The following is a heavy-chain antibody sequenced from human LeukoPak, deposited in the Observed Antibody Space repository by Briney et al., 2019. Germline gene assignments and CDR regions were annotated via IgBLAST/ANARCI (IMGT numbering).Heavy chain of an antibody. CDR3: ARAKIVLMVYAHLGDNYYYYYGMDV. V-gene: IGHV1-46*01. D-gene: IGHD2-8*01. J-gene: IGHJ6*02. CDR1: GYTFTSYY. CDR2: INPSGGST. Sequence: ASVKVSCKASGYTFTSYYMHWVRQAPGQGLEWMGIINPSGGSTSYAQKFQGRATMTRDTSTSTVYMELSSLRSEDTAVYYCARAKIVLMVYAHLGDNYYYYYGMDVWGQGTTVTVSS.